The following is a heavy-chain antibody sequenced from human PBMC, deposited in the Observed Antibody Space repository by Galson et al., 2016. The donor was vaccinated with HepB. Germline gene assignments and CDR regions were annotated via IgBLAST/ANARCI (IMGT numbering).Heavy chain of an antibody. CDR2: VSGTGGTT. D-gene: IGHD2-15*01. Sequence: SLRLSCAASGFTFSSFAMSWVRQAPGKGLEWVSAVSGTGGTTYYADSVKGRFTISRDNSRNTLYLQMNNLRAGDTAIYYCAKQKSLVERPRGLRKSYYFDYWGQGTRVTVSS. CDR1: GFTFSSFA. J-gene: IGHJ4*02. V-gene: IGHV3-23*01. CDR3: AKQKSLVERPRGLRKSYYFDY.